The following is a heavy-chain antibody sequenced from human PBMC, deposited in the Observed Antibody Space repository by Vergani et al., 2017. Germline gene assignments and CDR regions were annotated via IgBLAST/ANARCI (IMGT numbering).Heavy chain of an antibody. CDR3: TTDDPPKMNYYDSSLASY. Sequence: EVQLVESGGGLVKPGGSLRLSCAASGFTFSNAWMSWVRQAPGTGRAWVGRIKSKTDGGTTDYAAPVKGRFTISRDDSKNTLYLQMNSLKTEDTAVYYCTTDDPPKMNYYDSSLASYWGQGTLVTVSS. CDR1: GFTFSNAW. CDR2: IKSKTDGGTT. J-gene: IGHJ4*02. D-gene: IGHD3-22*01. V-gene: IGHV3-15*01.